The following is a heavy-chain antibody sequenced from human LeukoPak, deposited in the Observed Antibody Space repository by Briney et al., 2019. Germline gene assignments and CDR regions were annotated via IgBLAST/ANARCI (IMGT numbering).Heavy chain of an antibody. V-gene: IGHV4-59*01. CDR3: ARGGAARLHFQN. Sequence: SETLSPTCTVSGGSISTYYWNWIRQPPGKGLEWIGYIYHSGSTNYNPSLQSRVTISVDTSENQFSLNLNSMTAADTAVYYCARGGAARLHFQNWGQGTLVTVSS. J-gene: IGHJ1*01. CDR1: GGSISTYY. CDR2: IYHSGST. D-gene: IGHD6-6*01.